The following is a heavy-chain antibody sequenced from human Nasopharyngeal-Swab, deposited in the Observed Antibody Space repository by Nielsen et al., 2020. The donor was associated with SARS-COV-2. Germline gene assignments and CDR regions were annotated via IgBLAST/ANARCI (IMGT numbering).Heavy chain of an antibody. Sequence: GESLKISCAASGFTFSSYGMNWVRQAPGKGLEWVSYISSSGSTIYYADSVKGRFTISRDNARNSLYLQMNSLRAEDTAVYYCARALSDSSGYYSFLDYWGQGTLVTVSS. CDR1: GFTFSSYG. CDR3: ARALSDSSGYYSFLDY. V-gene: IGHV3-48*03. D-gene: IGHD3-22*01. CDR2: ISSSGSTI. J-gene: IGHJ4*02.